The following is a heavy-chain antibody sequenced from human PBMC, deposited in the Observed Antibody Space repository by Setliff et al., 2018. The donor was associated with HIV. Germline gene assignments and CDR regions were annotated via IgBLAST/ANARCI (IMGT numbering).Heavy chain of an antibody. CDR2: IDGTGTTI. CDR3: ARTGSGSYFRY. CDR1: GFTFSSYE. J-gene: IGHJ4*02. Sequence: TGGSLRLSCAASGFTFSSYEMSWVRQAPGKGLEWVSYIDGTGTTIYYADSVKGRFTISRDNAKNSLYLQMNSLRAEDTAVYYCARTGSGSYFRYWGQGTLVTVSS. V-gene: IGHV3-48*03. D-gene: IGHD3-10*01.